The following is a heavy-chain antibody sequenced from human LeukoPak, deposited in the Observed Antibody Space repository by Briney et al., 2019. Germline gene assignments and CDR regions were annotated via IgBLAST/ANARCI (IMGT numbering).Heavy chain of an antibody. CDR3: ARGAVIAVAAFDY. J-gene: IGHJ4*02. Sequence: GGSLRLSCAASGFTFSSYNMIWVRQAPGKGLEWISYISSSGSTIYYADSVKGRFTISRDNAKNSLYLQMNSLRAEDTAVYYCARGAVIAVAAFDYWGQGTLVTVSS. D-gene: IGHD6-19*01. CDR1: GFTFSSYN. V-gene: IGHV3-48*04. CDR2: ISSSGSTI.